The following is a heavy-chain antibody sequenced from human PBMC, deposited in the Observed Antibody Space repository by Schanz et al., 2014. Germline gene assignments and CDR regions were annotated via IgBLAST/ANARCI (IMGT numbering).Heavy chain of an antibody. D-gene: IGHD2-2*01. J-gene: IGHJ4*02. Sequence: VHLVESGGGLVKRGGSLRLSCAASGFTISVYGMHWVRQAPGKGPEWVAVIWSDGSTKYYADSVKGRFTISRDNSKNTLYLQMNSLRAEDTAVYYCAKDLLYGAPMPLNHLDYWGQGTLVTVSS. CDR3: AKDLLYGAPMPLNHLDY. CDR2: IWSDGSTK. CDR1: GFTISVYG. V-gene: IGHV3-33*06.